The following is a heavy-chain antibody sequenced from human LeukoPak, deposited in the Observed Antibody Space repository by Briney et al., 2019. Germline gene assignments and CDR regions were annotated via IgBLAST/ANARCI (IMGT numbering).Heavy chain of an antibody. D-gene: IGHD2-2*01. CDR1: GYTFTDYY. V-gene: IGHV1-2*02. J-gene: IGHJ4*02. Sequence: ASVKVSCKASGYTFTDYYIHCVRQAPGQGLEWMAWINSNSGGTYYAQNFHDRITLTRDTSISTAYMELSRLRSDDTAIYYCARANALYCSSTSCLFDYWGQGTLVTVSS. CDR2: INSNSGGT. CDR3: ARANALYCSSTSCLFDY.